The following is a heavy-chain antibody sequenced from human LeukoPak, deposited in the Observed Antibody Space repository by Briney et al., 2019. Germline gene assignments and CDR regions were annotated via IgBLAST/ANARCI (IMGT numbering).Heavy chain of an antibody. Sequence: PGGSLRLSCAASGFTFSSYAMSWVRQAPGKGLEWVSSISSSSSYIYYADSVKGRFTISRDNAKNSLYLQMNSLRAEDTAVYYCAKEGEVGATGFDYWGQGTLVTVSS. CDR1: GFTFSSYA. J-gene: IGHJ4*02. D-gene: IGHD1-26*01. CDR3: AKEGEVGATGFDY. V-gene: IGHV3-21*04. CDR2: ISSSSSYI.